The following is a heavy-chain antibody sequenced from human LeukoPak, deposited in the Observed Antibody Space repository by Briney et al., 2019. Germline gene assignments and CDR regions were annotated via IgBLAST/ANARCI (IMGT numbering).Heavy chain of an antibody. CDR3: AKANYYDSSSLDV. CDR2: ISGSGGST. D-gene: IGHD3-22*01. CDR1: GFTFSSYA. J-gene: IGHJ6*04. V-gene: IGHV3-23*01. Sequence: GGSLRLSCAASGFTFSSYAMSWVRQAPGKGLEWVSAISGSGGSTYYADSVKGRFTISRDNSKNTLYLQMNGLRAEDTAVYYCAKANYYDSSSLDVWGKGTTVTVSS.